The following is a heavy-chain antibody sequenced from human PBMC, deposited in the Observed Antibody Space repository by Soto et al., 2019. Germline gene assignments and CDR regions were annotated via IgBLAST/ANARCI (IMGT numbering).Heavy chain of an antibody. CDR3: ARGLITGSHYSGGWYYFDS. CDR1: GESFSAYI. CDR2: INHSGSA. Sequence: QVQLQQSGAGLLKPSETLSLTCAVYGESFSAYIWTWIRQTPGKGLQWIGQINHSGSASYNPSLKSRVTISVHTSNSQFSLERSSVTAADAAVYYCARGLITGSHYSGGWYYFDSWGQGTQVTVSS. J-gene: IGHJ4*02. V-gene: IGHV4-34*01. D-gene: IGHD6-19*01.